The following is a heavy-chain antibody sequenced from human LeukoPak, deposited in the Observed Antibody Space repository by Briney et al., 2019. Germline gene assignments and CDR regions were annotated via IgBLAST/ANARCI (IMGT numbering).Heavy chain of an antibody. Sequence: SSSGSTIYYADSVKGRFTISRDNAKNSLYRQMNSLRAEDTAVYYCARDKSRGGATDYWGQGTLVTVSS. V-gene: IGHV3-11*01. CDR2: SSSGSTI. CDR3: ARDKSRGGATDY. D-gene: IGHD1-26*01. J-gene: IGHJ4*02.